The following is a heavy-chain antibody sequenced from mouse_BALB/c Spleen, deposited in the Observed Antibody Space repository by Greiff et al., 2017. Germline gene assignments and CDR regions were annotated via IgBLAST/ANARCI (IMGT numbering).Heavy chain of an antibody. CDR3: ARLGITTTGYAMDY. Sequence: VQLKESGPGLVQPSQSLSITCTVSGFSLTSYGVHWVRQSPGKGLEWLGVIWSGGSTDYNAAFISRLSISKDNSKSQVFFKMNSLQANDTAIYYCARLGITTTGYAMDYWGQGTSVTVSS. V-gene: IGHV2-2*02. D-gene: IGHD2-4*01. J-gene: IGHJ4*01. CDR2: IWSGGST. CDR1: GFSLTSYG.